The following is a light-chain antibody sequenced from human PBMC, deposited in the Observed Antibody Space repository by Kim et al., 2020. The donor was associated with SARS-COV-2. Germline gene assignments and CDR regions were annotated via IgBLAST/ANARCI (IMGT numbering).Light chain of an antibody. CDR2: AAS. CDR3: QQYYSYPRLT. CDR1: QGISSY. Sequence: STGDRVTITCRASQGISSYLAWYQQKPGKAPKLLIYAASTLQSGVTSRFSGSGSGTDFTLTISCLQSEDFATYYCQQYYSYPRLTFGGGTKVDIK. J-gene: IGKJ4*01. V-gene: IGKV1-8*01.